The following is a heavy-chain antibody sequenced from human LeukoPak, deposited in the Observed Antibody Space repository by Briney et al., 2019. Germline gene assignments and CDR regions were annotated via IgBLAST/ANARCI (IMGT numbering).Heavy chain of an antibody. CDR2: ISYDGSNK. CDR3: AKLKNFYSGPYDY. CDR1: GFTFSSYG. D-gene: IGHD5-12*01. Sequence: GGSLRLSCAASGFTFSSYGMHWVRQAPGKGLEWVAVISYDGSNKYYGDSVKGRFTISRDNSKNTLSLQLNSLRAEDTAIYYCAKLKNFYSGPYDYWGQGTLVTVSS. V-gene: IGHV3-30*18. J-gene: IGHJ4*02.